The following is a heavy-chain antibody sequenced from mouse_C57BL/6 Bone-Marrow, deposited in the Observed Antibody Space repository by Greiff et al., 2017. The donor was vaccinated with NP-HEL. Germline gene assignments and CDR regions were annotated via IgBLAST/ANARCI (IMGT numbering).Heavy chain of an antibody. J-gene: IGHJ4*01. V-gene: IGHV5-12*01. CDR2: ISNGGGST. CDR1: GFTFSDYY. D-gene: IGHD2-3*01. CDR3: ARHHYDDPYAMDY. Sequence: EVQRVESGGGLVQPGGSLKLSCAASGFTFSDYYMYWVRQTPEKRLEWVAYISNGGGSTYYPDTVKGRFTISRDNAKNTLYLQMSRLKSEDTAMYYCARHHYDDPYAMDYWGQGTSVTVSS.